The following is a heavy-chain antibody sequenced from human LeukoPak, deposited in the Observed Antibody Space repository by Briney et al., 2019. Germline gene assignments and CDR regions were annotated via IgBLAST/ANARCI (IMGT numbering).Heavy chain of an antibody. Sequence: SETLSLTCTVSGYSISSGYYWGWIRQSPGKGLEWIANMYHSGLIYYNPSLKSRITISMDMSKNQLSLKLRSVTAADTAVYYCASTLRTYYYESNGYYPLDYWGQGTLVTVSS. CDR2: MYHSGLI. V-gene: IGHV4-38-2*02. CDR3: ASTLRTYYYESNGYYPLDY. J-gene: IGHJ4*02. D-gene: IGHD3-22*01. CDR1: GYSISSGYY.